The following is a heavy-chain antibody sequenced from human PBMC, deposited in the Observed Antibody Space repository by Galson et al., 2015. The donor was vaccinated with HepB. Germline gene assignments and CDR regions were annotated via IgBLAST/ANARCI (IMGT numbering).Heavy chain of an antibody. J-gene: IGHJ4*02. CDR2: IYYSGST. V-gene: IGHV4-59*01. CDR3: ARAILRDCSGGSCPFFDY. D-gene: IGHD2-15*01. CDR1: GGSIGTYY. Sequence: ATLSLTCTVSGGSIGTYYWSWIRQPPGQGLEWIGYIYYSGSTNYNPSLKSRVTISVDTSKNQFSLKLSSVTAADTAVYYCARAILRDCSGGSCPFFDYWGQGTLVTVSS.